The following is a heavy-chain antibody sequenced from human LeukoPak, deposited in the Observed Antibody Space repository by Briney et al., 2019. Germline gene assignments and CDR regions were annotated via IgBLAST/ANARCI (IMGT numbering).Heavy chain of an antibody. CDR2: IYIGGST. V-gene: IGHV3-66*01. J-gene: IGHJ4*02. CDR1: GFTVGGNY. D-gene: IGHD3-22*01. CDR3: AGRYDSSGYPLH. Sequence: GGSLRLSCAASGFTVGGNYMNWVRQTPGKGLEWVSTIYIGGSTYYADSVKDRFTISRDSSKNTLYLQMNNLRAEDTALYYCAGRYDSSGYPLHWGQGTPVTVSS.